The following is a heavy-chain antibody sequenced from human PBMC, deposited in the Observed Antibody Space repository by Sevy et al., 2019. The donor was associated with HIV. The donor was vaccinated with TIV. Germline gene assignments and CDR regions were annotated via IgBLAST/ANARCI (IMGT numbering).Heavy chain of an antibody. Sequence: GGSLRLSCAASGSSFESFAMNWVRQAPGKGLEWVAYISKSSSNIYYGDSVKGRFTIPRDNAKNSLFLQMNSLGAEDTAIYYCTRGSGIDYYEKGMDLWGQGTTVTVSS. CDR1: GSSFESFA. CDR3: TRGSGIDYYEKGMDL. D-gene: IGHD3-10*01. J-gene: IGHJ6*02. CDR2: ISKSSSNI. V-gene: IGHV3-21*04.